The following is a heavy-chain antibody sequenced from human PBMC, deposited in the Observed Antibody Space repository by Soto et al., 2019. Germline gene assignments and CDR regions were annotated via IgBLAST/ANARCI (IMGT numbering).Heavy chain of an antibody. CDR2: TYYRSKWYN. CDR1: GDSVSINSAA. D-gene: IGHD2-2*01. Sequence: SQTLSLTCAISGDSVSINSAAWNWIRQSPSRGLEWLGRTYYRSKWYNDYAVSVKSRITINPDTSKNQFSLQLNSVTPEGTAVYYCASTSLLGYCSSTSCYGPGFDYWGQGTLVTVSS. J-gene: IGHJ4*02. V-gene: IGHV6-1*01. CDR3: ASTSLLGYCSSTSCYGPGFDY.